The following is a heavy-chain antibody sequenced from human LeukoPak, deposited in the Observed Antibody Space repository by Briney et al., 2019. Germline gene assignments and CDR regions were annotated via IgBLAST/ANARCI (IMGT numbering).Heavy chain of an antibody. Sequence: SETLSLTCTVSGGSMSGYYWSWIRQPPGKGLEWVGYIYYSGSTTYNPSLKSRVTISVNTSKNQFSLRLSSVTATDTAVYYCARLYSGYNYYFNYWGQGTLVTVSS. D-gene: IGHD5-12*01. V-gene: IGHV4-59*08. CDR2: IYYSGST. J-gene: IGHJ4*02. CDR3: ARLYSGYNYYFNY. CDR1: GGSMSGYY.